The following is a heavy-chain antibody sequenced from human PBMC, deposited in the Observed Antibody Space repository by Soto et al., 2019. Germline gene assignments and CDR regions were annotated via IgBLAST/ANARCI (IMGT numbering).Heavy chain of an antibody. V-gene: IGHV3-33*01. CDR1: GFTFSSYG. J-gene: IGHJ6*02. CDR3: ARSSPGGYHYYCGMVV. Sequence: GGSLRLSCAGSGFTFSSYGMHWVRQAPGKGLEWVAVIWYDGSNKYYADSVKGRFTISRDNSKNTLYLQMNSLRAEDTAVYYCARSSPGGYHYYCGMVVWCQGTSVTVSS. D-gene: IGHD3-22*01. CDR2: IWYDGSNK.